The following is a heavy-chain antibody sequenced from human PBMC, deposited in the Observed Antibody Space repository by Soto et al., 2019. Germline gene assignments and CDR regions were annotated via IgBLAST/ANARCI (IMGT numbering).Heavy chain of an antibody. V-gene: IGHV3-33*01. Sequence: HPGGSLRLSCAASGFTFSSYGMHWVRQAPGKGLEWVAVIWYDGSNKYYADSVKGRFTISRDNSKNTLYLQMNSLRAEDTAVYYCARDPSDRRIAVAGDWYFDLWGRGTLVTVSS. CDR3: ARDPSDRRIAVAGDWYFDL. D-gene: IGHD6-19*01. CDR2: IWYDGSNK. CDR1: GFTFSSYG. J-gene: IGHJ2*01.